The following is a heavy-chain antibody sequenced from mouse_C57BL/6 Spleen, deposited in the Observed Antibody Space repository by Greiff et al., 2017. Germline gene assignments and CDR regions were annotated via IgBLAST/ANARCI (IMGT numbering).Heavy chain of an antibody. Sequence: QVQLQQSGAELVRPGTSVTVSCKASGYAFTNYLIEWVKQRPGQGLEWIGVINPGSGGTNYNEKFKGKATLTADKSSSTAYMQLSSLTSEDSAVYFCASEGYYYGSSLDYWGQGTTLTVSS. D-gene: IGHD1-1*01. V-gene: IGHV1-54*01. J-gene: IGHJ2*01. CDR1: GYAFTNYL. CDR3: ASEGYYYGSSLDY. CDR2: INPGSGGT.